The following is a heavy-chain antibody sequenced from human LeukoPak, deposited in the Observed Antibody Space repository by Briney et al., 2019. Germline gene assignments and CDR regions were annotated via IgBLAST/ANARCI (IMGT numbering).Heavy chain of an antibody. Sequence: GGSLRLSCAASGFSFRSYTMTWVRQAPGRGLEWVSDISGTGGTTYYADSVKGRLTISRDNAKNSLYLQMNSLRAEDTAVYYCARDEPYYYDSSGGAFDIWGQGTMVTVSS. J-gene: IGHJ3*02. CDR2: ISGTGGTT. V-gene: IGHV3-23*01. CDR1: GFSFRSYT. D-gene: IGHD3-22*01. CDR3: ARDEPYYYDSSGGAFDI.